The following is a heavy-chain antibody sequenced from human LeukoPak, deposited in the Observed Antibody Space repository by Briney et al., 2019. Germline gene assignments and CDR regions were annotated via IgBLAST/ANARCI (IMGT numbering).Heavy chain of an antibody. J-gene: IGHJ3*02. CDR2: INPNSGGT. CDR3: ARDRDWGLATDAFDI. D-gene: IGHD7-27*01. V-gene: IGHV1-2*02. CDR1: GYTFTGYY. Sequence: ASVKVSCKASGYTFTGYYMHWVRQAPGQGLEWMGWINPNSGGTNYAQKFQGGVTMTRDTSISTAYMELSRLRSDDTAVYYCARDRDWGLATDAFDIWGQGTMVTVSS.